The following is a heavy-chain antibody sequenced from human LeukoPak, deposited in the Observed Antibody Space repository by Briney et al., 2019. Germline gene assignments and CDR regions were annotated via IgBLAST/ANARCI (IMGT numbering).Heavy chain of an antibody. V-gene: IGHV1-2*02. Sequence: ASVKVSCKASGYTFTDYYMHWVRQAPGQGLEWMGWINPNSGGTNYAQKFYARVTMTRDTSISTAYMELSRLRSDDTAVFYCARSPDILTGENFDYWGQGTLVTVSS. CDR3: ARSPDILTGENFDY. CDR1: GYTFTDYY. J-gene: IGHJ4*02. CDR2: INPNSGGT. D-gene: IGHD3-9*01.